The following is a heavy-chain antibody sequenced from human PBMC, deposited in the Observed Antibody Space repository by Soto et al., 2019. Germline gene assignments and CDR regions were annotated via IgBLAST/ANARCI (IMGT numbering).Heavy chain of an antibody. V-gene: IGHV1-69*13. D-gene: IGHD7-27*01. CDR1: GGTFSSYA. J-gene: IGHJ3*02. Sequence: SVKVSCKASGGTFSSYAISWVRQAPGQGLEWMGGIIPIFGTANYAQKFQGRVTITADESTSTAYMELSSLRSEDTAVYYCARGLTGVFDAFDIWGQGTMVTVSS. CDR3: ARGLTGVFDAFDI. CDR2: IIPIFGTA.